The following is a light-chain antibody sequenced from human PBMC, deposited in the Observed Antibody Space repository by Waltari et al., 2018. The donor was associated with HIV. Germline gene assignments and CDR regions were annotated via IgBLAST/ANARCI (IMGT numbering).Light chain of an antibody. J-gene: IGLJ3*02. CDR1: NIGSES. V-gene: IGLV3-21*04. CDR3: QVWDSDSDHWV. Sequence: SYVLTQPPSVSVAPGKTARITCGGNNIGSESVHWYQQKPGRAPVWVIFDDSDRPSWIPERFSGSNSGNTATLTISGVEAGDEADYYCQVWDSDSDHWVFGGGTKLTVL. CDR2: DDS.